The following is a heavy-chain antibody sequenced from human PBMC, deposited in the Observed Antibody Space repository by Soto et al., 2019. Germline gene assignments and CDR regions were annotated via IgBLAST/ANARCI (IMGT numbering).Heavy chain of an antibody. J-gene: IGHJ4*02. CDR3: AKDATRTNGWYHFDY. Sequence: GRSLSLSCASSGFTFSYFCMNWVRQAPGKGLEWVSVLNDRGDTTYYTDSVKGRFTISRDNSKNTLYLQMNSLRAEDTAVYYCAKDATRTNGWYHFDYWGQGALVTVSS. CDR1: GFTFSYFC. D-gene: IGHD6-19*01. CDR2: LNDRGDTT. V-gene: IGHV3-23*01.